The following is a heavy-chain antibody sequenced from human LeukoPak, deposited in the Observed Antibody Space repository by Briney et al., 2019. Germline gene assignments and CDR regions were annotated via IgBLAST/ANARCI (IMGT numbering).Heavy chain of an antibody. CDR2: INPNSGGT. J-gene: IGHJ4*02. CDR1: GYTFTGYY. V-gene: IGHV1-2*02. Sequence: GASVKVSCKASGYTFTGYYMHWVRQAPGQGLEWMGWINPNSGGTNYAQKFQGRVTMTRDTSISTAYMELSRLRSDDTAVYYCAREYSSAAGKGCFDYWGQGTLVTVSS. D-gene: IGHD6-13*01. CDR3: AREYSSAAGKGCFDY.